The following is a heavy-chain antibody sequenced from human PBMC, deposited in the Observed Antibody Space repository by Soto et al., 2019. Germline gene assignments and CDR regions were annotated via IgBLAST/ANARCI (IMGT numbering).Heavy chain of an antibody. D-gene: IGHD3-22*01. CDR3: AAGVVVIGWGMDV. CDR1: GFTFTSSA. Sequence: SVKVSCKASGFTFTSSAVQWVRQARGQRLEWIGWIVVGSGNTNYAQKFQERVTITRDMSTSTAYMELSSLRSEDTAVYYCAAGVVVIGWGMDVWGQGTTVTISS. V-gene: IGHV1-58*01. CDR2: IVVGSGNT. J-gene: IGHJ6*02.